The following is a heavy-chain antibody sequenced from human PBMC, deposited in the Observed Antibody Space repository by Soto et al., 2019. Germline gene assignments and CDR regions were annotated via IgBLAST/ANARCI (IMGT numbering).Heavy chain of an antibody. D-gene: IGHD3-10*01. Sequence: GGSLRLSCAASGFTFSSYGMHWARQAPGKGLEWVAVICYSGSNKDYADSVKGRFTISRDNSKNTLYLQMNSLRAEDTAVYYCAKVIIAWPDAFDIWGQGTMVTVSS. CDR2: ICYSGSNK. J-gene: IGHJ3*02. CDR3: AKVIIAWPDAFDI. V-gene: IGHV3-33*06. CDR1: GFTFSSYG.